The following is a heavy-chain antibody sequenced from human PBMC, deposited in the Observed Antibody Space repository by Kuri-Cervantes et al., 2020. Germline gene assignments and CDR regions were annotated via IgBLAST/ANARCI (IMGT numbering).Heavy chain of an antibody. CDR1: GFTFSSYW. CDR3: ARDGGSSWYLSYVGWFDP. D-gene: IGHD6-13*01. V-gene: IGHV3-7*01. Sequence: GESLKISCAASGFTFSSYWMSWVRQAPGKGLEWVANIKQDGSEKYYVDSVKGRFTISRDNAKNSLYLQMNSLGAEDTAVYYCARDGGSSWYLSYVGWFDPWGQGTLVTVSS. J-gene: IGHJ5*02. CDR2: IKQDGSEK.